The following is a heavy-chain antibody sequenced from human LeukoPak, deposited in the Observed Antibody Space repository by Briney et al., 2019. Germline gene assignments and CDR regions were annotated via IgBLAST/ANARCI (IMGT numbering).Heavy chain of an antibody. CDR3: ARGVEDDTAMES. CDR2: IIPIFGTA. V-gene: IGHV1-69*13. D-gene: IGHD5-18*01. CDR1: GYTFTGYY. J-gene: IGHJ4*02. Sequence: SVKVSCKASGYTFTGYYMHWVRQAPGQGLEWMGGIIPIFGTANYAQKFQGRVTITADESTSTAYMELSSLRSEDTAVYYCARGVEDDTAMESWGQGTLVTVSS.